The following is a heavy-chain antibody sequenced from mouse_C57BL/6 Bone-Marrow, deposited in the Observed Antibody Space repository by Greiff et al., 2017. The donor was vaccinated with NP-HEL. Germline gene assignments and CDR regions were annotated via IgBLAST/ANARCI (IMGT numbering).Heavy chain of an antibody. V-gene: IGHV5-6*01. CDR1: GFTFSSYG. CDR3: ARHYYSNYFDY. Sequence: EVQLVESGGDLVKPGGSLKLSCAASGFTFSSYGMSWVRQTPDKRLEWVATISSGGSYTYYPDSVKGRFTISRDNATNTLYLQMSSRKSEDTAMYYCARHYYSNYFDYWGQGTTLTVSS. J-gene: IGHJ2*01. D-gene: IGHD2-5*01. CDR2: ISSGGSYT.